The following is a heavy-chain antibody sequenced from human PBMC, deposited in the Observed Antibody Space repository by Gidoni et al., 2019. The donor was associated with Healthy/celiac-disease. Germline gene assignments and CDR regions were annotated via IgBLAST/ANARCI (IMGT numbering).Heavy chain of an antibody. V-gene: IGHV1-46*03. CDR3: ARVVSYGMDV. J-gene: IGHJ6*02. CDR2: INPSGGSK. Sequence: QVQLVQSGAEVKKPGASVTVSCQASGYTFTSYYMHWVRQSPGQGLEWMGIINPSGGSKSYAQKFQGRVTMTRDTSTSTVYMELSSLRSEDTAVYYCARVVSYGMDVWGQGTTVTVSS. CDR1: GYTFTSYY.